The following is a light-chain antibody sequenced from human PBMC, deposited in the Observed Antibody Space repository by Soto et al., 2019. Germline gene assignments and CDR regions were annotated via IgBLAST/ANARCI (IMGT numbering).Light chain of an antibody. CDR1: QSIGRW. CDR3: QQYNSYPLT. J-gene: IGKJ1*01. Sequence: DIQMTQSPSTLSASVGDRVTITCRASQSIGRWLAWYQQKPGKAPKVLIYDVSSLESGVPSRFSGSGSGTEFTLTISSLQPDDFATYYCQQYNSYPLTFGQGTKVEIK. CDR2: DVS. V-gene: IGKV1-5*01.